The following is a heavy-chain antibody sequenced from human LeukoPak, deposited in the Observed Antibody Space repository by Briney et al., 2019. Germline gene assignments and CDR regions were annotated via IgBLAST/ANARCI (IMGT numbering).Heavy chain of an antibody. J-gene: IGHJ3*02. CDR1: GGTFSSYA. Sequence: ASVRVSCKASGGTFSSYAISWVRQAPGQGLEWMGGIIPIFGTANYAQKFQGRVTITADESTSTAYMELSSLRSEDTAVYYCARDFNWASDIWGQGTMVTVSS. CDR3: ARDFNWASDI. D-gene: IGHD1-1*01. CDR2: IIPIFGTA. V-gene: IGHV1-69*13.